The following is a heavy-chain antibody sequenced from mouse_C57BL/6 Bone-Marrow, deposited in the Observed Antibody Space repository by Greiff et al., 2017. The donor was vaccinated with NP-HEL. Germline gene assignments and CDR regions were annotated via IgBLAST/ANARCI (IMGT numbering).Heavy chain of an antibody. J-gene: IGHJ1*03. CDR1: GFTFSDYG. V-gene: IGHV5-17*01. Sequence: EVQGVESGGGLVKPGGSLKLSCAASGFTFSDYGMHWVRHAPEKGLEWVAYISSGSSTIYYADTVKGRFTISRDNAKNTLFLQMTSLRSEDTAMYYCAGVTGTWYFDVWGTGTTVTVSS. CDR2: ISSGSSTI. D-gene: IGHD4-1*01. CDR3: AGVTGTWYFDV.